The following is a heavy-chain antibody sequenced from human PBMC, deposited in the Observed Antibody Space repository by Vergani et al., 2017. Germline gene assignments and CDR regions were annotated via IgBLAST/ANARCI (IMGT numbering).Heavy chain of an antibody. CDR2: ISSSSSTI. CDR1: GFTFDDYG. V-gene: IGHV3-48*01. D-gene: IGHD4-23*01. CDR3: ARRDYGGDRY. Sequence: EVQLVESGGGVVRPGGSLRLSCAASGFTFDDYGMNWVRQAPGKGLEWVSYISSSSSTIYYADSVKGRFTISRDNAKNSLYLQMNSLRAEDTAVYYCARRDYGGDRYWGQGTLVTVSS. J-gene: IGHJ4*02.